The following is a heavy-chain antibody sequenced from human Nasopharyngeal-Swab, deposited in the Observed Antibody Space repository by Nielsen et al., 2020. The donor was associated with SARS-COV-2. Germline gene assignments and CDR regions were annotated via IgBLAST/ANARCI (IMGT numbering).Heavy chain of an antibody. Sequence: WIRQPPGKGLEWVSSISGSGFTYYSDSVKGRFTISRDNSMDTLYLQMNSLRAEDTATYYCAKDWLYTSAWYGGSWGQGTLGTVSS. D-gene: IGHD3-22*01. CDR3: AKDWLYTSAWYGGS. J-gene: IGHJ5*02. CDR2: ISGSGFT. V-gene: IGHV3-23*01.